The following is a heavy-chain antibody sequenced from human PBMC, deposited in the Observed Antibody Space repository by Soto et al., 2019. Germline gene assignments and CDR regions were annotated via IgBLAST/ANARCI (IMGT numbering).Heavy chain of an antibody. V-gene: IGHV3-23*01. J-gene: IGHJ6*02. CDR1: GFSFSTCA. CDR3: AKDRTNRGYYGLDV. Sequence: PGGSLRLSCTASGFSFSTCAMTWVRQAPGKGLEWVSDITGRGAFTYYADSVKGRFTISRDNSKNTMYLQMNSLRADDTGVYYCAKDRTNRGYYGLDVWGQGTTVTVSS. D-gene: IGHD3-16*02. CDR2: ITGRGAFT.